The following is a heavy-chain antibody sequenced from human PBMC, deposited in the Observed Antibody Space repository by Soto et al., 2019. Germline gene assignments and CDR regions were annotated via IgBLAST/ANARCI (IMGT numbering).Heavy chain of an antibody. Sequence: EVQLVESGGGLVQPGGSLRLSCAASGFTVSRKYMSWVRQAPGKGLEWVSLIQNVGPTSYADSVKGRFTISRDTSENTVHLQMDSLRAEDTAVYYCARDDVLCDGGRCYGVPLDVCGKGTTVTVAS. V-gene: IGHV3-66*01. CDR1: GFTVSRKY. CDR2: IQNVGPT. D-gene: IGHD2-15*01. J-gene: IGHJ6*04. CDR3: ARDDVLCDGGRCYGVPLDV.